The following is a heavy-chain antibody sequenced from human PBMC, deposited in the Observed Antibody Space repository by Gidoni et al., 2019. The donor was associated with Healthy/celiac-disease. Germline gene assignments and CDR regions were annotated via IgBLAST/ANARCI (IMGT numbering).Heavy chain of an antibody. CDR3: ARDLGGKGSGFDY. CDR2: ISYDGSNK. J-gene: IGHJ4*02. Sequence: QVQLVESGGGVVQPGRSLRLSCAASGFPFSSYAMHWVRQAPGKGLEWVAVISYDGSNKYYADSVKGRFTISRDNSKNTLYLQMNSLRAEDTAVYYCARDLGGKGSGFDYWGQGTLVTVSS. D-gene: IGHD2-15*01. V-gene: IGHV3-30-3*01. CDR1: GFPFSSYA.